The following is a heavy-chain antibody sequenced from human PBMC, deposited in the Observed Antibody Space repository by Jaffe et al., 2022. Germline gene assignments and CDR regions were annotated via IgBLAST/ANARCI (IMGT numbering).Heavy chain of an antibody. CDR3: AREVVDILTGYYTKHDAFDI. Sequence: EVQLVESGGGLVQPGGSLRLSCAASGFTFSSYSMNWVRQAPGKGLEWVSYISSSSSTIYYADSVKGRFTISRDNAKNSLYLQMNSLRAEDTAVYYCAREVVDILTGYYTKHDAFDIWGQGTMVTVSS. V-gene: IGHV3-48*01. D-gene: IGHD3-9*01. CDR1: GFTFSSYS. CDR2: ISSSSSTI. J-gene: IGHJ3*02.